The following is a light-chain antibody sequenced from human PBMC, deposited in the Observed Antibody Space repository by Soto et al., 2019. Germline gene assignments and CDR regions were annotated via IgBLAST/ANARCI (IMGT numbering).Light chain of an antibody. V-gene: IGLV1-51*01. CDR3: GSWDSSLSAYV. CDR2: DDN. CDR1: SSNIGGNS. Sequence: QSVLTQPPSVSAAPGQKVTISCSGSSSNIGGNSVSWYQQLPGTAPKLLIHDDNKRPSGIPDRFSGSKSGTSATLGITGFQTGDEADYYCGSWDSSLSAYVFGTGTKV. J-gene: IGLJ1*01.